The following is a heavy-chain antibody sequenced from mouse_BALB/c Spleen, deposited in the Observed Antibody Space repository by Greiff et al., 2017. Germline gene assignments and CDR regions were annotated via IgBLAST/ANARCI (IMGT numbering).Heavy chain of an antibody. CDR1: GYTFTSYW. V-gene: IGHV1S22*01. CDR2: IYPGSGST. Sequence: LQHPGSELVRPGASVKLSCKASGYTFTSYWMPWVKQRPGQGLEWIGNIYPGSGSTNYDEKFKSKATLTVDTSSSTAYMQLSSLTSEDSAVYYCTGYDYTYWGQGTLVTVSA. J-gene: IGHJ3*01. CDR3: TGYDYTY. D-gene: IGHD2-4*01.